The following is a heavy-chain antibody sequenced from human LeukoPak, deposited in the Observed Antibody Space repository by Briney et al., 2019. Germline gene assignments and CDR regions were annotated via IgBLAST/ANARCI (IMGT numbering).Heavy chain of an antibody. Sequence: PSETLSLTCAVSGGSISSSSSTWAWIRQPPGKGLEWIGSIYNSVSTYYNPSLESRITVSVDTSKNQLSLQLSSVTASDTALYYCARLVGLWCGGRCYGNYAADVWGLGTTVTVSS. D-gene: IGHD2-15*01. CDR2: IYNSVST. V-gene: IGHV4-39*01. J-gene: IGHJ6*02. CDR1: GGSISSSSST. CDR3: ARLVGLWCGGRCYGNYAADV.